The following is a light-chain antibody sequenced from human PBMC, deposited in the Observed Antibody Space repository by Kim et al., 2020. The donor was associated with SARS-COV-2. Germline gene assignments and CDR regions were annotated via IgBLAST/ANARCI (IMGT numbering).Light chain of an antibody. Sequence: QTATLTCTGNNDNVGRQGAAWLQQHQGHPPKVLSDRNNNRRSGISERFSASRSGNTASLIITGLQSEDEAGYYCSAWDISLNAVVFGGGTQLTVL. V-gene: IGLV10-54*01. J-gene: IGLJ3*02. CDR3: SAWDISLNAVV. CDR2: RNN. CDR1: NDNVGRQG.